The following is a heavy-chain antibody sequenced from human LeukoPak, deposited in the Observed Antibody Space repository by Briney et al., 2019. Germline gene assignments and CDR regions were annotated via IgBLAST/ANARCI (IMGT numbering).Heavy chain of an antibody. CDR1: GYTLANYA. CDR3: ARARDYYTPPFDN. Sequence: ASVKVSCKASGYTLANYAMHWVRQAPGQRLEWLGWISAASGKTEYSQDFQDRLTITSDTSASTAYMELNSLRSEDMAVYYCARARDYYTPPFDNWGQGTLVTVSS. J-gene: IGHJ4*02. V-gene: IGHV1-3*03. D-gene: IGHD3-3*01. CDR2: ISAASGKT.